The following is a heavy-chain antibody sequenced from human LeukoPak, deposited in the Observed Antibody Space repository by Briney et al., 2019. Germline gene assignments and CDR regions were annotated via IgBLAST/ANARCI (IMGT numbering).Heavy chain of an antibody. CDR2: ISYDGSHK. Sequence: GGSLRLSCAASAFTFSRYAMHWVRQAPGKGLECVTLISYDGSHKDYADSVKGRFTISRDNAKNSLYLQMNSLRAEDTAVYYCARLLVYNSGGEAFDHWGQGTLVTVSS. V-gene: IGHV3-30*04. J-gene: IGHJ4*02. CDR3: ARLLVYNSGGEAFDH. D-gene: IGHD1-20*01. CDR1: AFTFSRYA.